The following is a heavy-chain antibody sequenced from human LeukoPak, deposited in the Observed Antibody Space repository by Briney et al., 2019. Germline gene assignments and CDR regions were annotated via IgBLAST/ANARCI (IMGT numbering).Heavy chain of an antibody. CDR2: ISGSGGST. CDR3: AKIRREWEGSDAFDI. V-gene: IGHV3-23*01. Sequence: GGSLRLSCAASGFTLSSYAMSWVRQAPGKGLEWVSAISGSGGSTYYADSVKGRFTISRDNSKNTLYLQMNSLRAEDTAVYYCAKIRREWEGSDAFDIWGQGTMVTVSS. D-gene: IGHD1-26*01. CDR1: GFTLSSYA. J-gene: IGHJ3*02.